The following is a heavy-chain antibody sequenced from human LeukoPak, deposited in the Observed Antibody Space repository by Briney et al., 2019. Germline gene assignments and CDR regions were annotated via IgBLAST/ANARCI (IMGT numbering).Heavy chain of an antibody. V-gene: IGHV3-23*01. D-gene: IGHD6-13*01. CDR2: ISGSGGDT. Sequence: GGSLRLSCAASGFTFSSYAMSWVRQAPGKGLEWVSGISGSGGDTYFADSVKSRFTISRDNSKNTLYLQMNSLRAEDTAVYYCAKLLSAAGHFDYWGQGTLVTVSS. CDR1: GFTFSSYA. CDR3: AKLLSAAGHFDY. J-gene: IGHJ4*02.